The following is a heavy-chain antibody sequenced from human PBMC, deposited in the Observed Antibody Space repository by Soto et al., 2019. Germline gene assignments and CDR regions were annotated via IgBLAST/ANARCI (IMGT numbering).Heavy chain of an antibody. D-gene: IGHD6-19*01. CDR3: AHSERIAVAGTGSFDY. Sequence: QITLKESGPTLPKPTQTLTLTCTFSGFSLSTSGVGVGWIRQTPGKALEWLALIYWDDDKRYSSSLKSRLTISKDTSKNQVVLTMTNMDPADTATYYCAHSERIAVAGTGSFDYWGQGTLVTVSS. CDR2: IYWDDDK. CDR1: GFSLSTSGVG. V-gene: IGHV2-5*02. J-gene: IGHJ4*02.